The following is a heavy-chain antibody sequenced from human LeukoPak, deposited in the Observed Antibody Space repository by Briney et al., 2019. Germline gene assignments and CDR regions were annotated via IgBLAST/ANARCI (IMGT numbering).Heavy chain of an antibody. Sequence: GASVKVSCKASGYTFTSYYMHWVRQAPGQGLEWMGIINPSGGSTSYAQKFQGRVTMTRDTSTSTVYMELRSLRSDDTAVYYCARDGPYAAFDIWGQGTMVTVSS. CDR3: ARDGPYAAFDI. CDR2: INPSGGST. J-gene: IGHJ3*02. CDR1: GYTFTSYY. V-gene: IGHV1-46*01. D-gene: IGHD2-2*01.